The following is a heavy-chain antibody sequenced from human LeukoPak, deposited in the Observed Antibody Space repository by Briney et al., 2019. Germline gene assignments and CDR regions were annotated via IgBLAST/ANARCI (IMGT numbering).Heavy chain of an antibody. D-gene: IGHD3-22*01. CDR1: GYSSTSYW. Sequence: GESLKISCKGSGYSSTSYWIGWVRQMPGKGLEWMGIIYPGDSDTRYSPSFQGQVTISADKSISTAYLQWSSLKASDTAMYYCARGRYYYDSSGSALGDYWGQGTLVTVSS. J-gene: IGHJ4*02. V-gene: IGHV5-51*01. CDR2: IYPGDSDT. CDR3: ARGRYYYDSSGSALGDY.